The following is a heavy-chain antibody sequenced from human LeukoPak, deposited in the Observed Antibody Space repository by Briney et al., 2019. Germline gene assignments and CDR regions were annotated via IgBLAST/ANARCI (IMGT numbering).Heavy chain of an antibody. Sequence: GGSLRLSCAASGFTFSSYGMHWVRQAPGKGLEWVAVISYDGSNKYYADSVKGRFTISRDNSKNTLYLQMNSLRAEDTAVYYCAKGGPGIAAAGTNYYYYYMDVWGKGTTVTVSS. J-gene: IGHJ6*03. CDR3: AKGGPGIAAAGTNYYYYYMDV. V-gene: IGHV3-30*18. CDR2: ISYDGSNK. D-gene: IGHD6-13*01. CDR1: GFTFSSYG.